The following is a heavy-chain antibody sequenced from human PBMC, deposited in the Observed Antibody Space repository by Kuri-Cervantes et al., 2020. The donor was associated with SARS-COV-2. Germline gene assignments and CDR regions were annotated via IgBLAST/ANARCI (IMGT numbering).Heavy chain of an antibody. CDR1: GGSISSSSYY. Sequence: ESLKISCTVSGGSISSSSYYWGWIRQPPGKELEWIGSIYYSGSTYYNPSLKSRVTISVDTSKNQFSLKLSSVTAADTVVCYCARDGAELGHPPPDAFDIWGQGTMVTVSS. CDR2: IYYSGST. J-gene: IGHJ3*02. CDR3: ARDGAELGHPPPDAFDI. V-gene: IGHV4-39*07. D-gene: IGHD7-27*01.